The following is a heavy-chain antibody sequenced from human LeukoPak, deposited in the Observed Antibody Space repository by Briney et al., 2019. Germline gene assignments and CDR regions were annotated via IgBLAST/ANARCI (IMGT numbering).Heavy chain of an antibody. V-gene: IGHV3-21*01. CDR3: ARVSDYENYFDY. CDR1: GFTFRVYS. D-gene: IGHD5-12*01. CDR2: ISGTDESI. Sequence: GGSLRLSCAASGFTFRVYSMNWVRQAPGKGLEWVSSISGTDESIYYADSVKGRFTISRDNARNSLYLQMNNLRAEDTAVYYCARVSDYENYFDYWGQGTLVTVSS. J-gene: IGHJ4*02.